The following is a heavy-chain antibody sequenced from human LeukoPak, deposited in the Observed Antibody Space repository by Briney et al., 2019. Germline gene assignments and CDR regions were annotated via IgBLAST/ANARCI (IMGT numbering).Heavy chain of an antibody. CDR2: INPNGGNT. CDR1: GYKFTDYY. V-gene: IGHV1-2*02. J-gene: IGHJ4*02. Sequence: ASVKVSCKASGYKFTDYYMHWVRQAPGQGLEWMGWINPNGGNTKYAQKFQGRVTMTRDTSISTAYMELSRLRSDDTAVYYCARVTNSRAFDYWGQGTLVTVSS. D-gene: IGHD1-1*01. CDR3: ARVTNSRAFDY.